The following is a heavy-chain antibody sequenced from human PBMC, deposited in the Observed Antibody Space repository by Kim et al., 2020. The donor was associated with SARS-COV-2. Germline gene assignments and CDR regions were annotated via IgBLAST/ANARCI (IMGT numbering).Heavy chain of an antibody. CDR3: VRGQQWLIKN. D-gene: IGHD6-19*01. CDR1: GFTFDDYA. CDR2: ISRDGGEI. J-gene: IGHJ4*02. Sequence: GGSLRLSCAASGFTFDDYAIQWVRQVPGKGLEWVSLISRDGGEIKYADSVKGRFTISRDNSKKSVYLQMNSLRSEDTALYYCVRGQQWLIKNWSQGTQVTVS. V-gene: IGHV3-43*02.